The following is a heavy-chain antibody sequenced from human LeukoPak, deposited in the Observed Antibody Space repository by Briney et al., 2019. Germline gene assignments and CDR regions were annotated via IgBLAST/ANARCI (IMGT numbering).Heavy chain of an antibody. V-gene: IGHV4-39*01. CDR1: GGSISSSSYY. Sequence: PSETLSLTCTVSGGSISSSSYYWGWIRQPPGKGLEWIGSIYYSGSTYYNPSLKSRVTISVDASKNQFSLKLSSVTAADTAVYYCARPRAPHYYYYYMDVWGKGTTVTVSS. CDR3: ARPRAPHYYYYYMDV. CDR2: IYYSGST. J-gene: IGHJ6*03.